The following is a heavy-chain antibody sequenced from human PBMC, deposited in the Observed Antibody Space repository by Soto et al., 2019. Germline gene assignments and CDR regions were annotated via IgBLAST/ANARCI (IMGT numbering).Heavy chain of an antibody. J-gene: IGHJ3*02. CDR3: ARDWGRYCSGGSCSATDAFDI. Sequence: TLSLTCTVSGGSISSGGYYWRWIRQHPGKGLEWIGYIYYRGSTYYNPSLRSRVTISVATSKNQFSLKLSSVTAADTAVYYCARDWGRYCSGGSCSATDAFDIWGQGTMGTVSS. CDR2: IYYRGST. D-gene: IGHD2-15*01. V-gene: IGHV4-31*03. CDR1: GGSISSGGYY.